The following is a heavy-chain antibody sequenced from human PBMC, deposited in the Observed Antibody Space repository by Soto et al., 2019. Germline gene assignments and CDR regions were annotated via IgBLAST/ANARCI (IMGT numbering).Heavy chain of an antibody. CDR3: ASRYCSSTSCYGSYYYYYMDV. J-gene: IGHJ6*03. CDR2: INSDGSST. V-gene: IGHV3-74*01. CDR1: GFTFSSYW. D-gene: IGHD2-2*01. Sequence: GGSLRLSCAASGFTFSSYWMHWVRQAPGKGLVWVSRINSDGSSTSYADSVKGRFTISRENAKNTLYLQMNSLRAEDTAVYYCASRYCSSTSCYGSYYYYYMDVWGKGTTVTVSS.